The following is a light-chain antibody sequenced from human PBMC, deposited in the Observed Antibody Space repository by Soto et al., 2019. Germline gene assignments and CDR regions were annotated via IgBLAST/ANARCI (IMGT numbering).Light chain of an antibody. J-gene: IGKJ1*01. CDR2: KAS. V-gene: IGKV1-5*03. CDR3: QHYNSYSEA. Sequence: DIQMTQSPSTLYGSVGDRVTITCRASQTISSWLAWYQQKPGKAPKLLIYKASTLKSGVPSRFSGSGSGTEVTLPISSLQPDDFATYYCQHYNSYSEAFGQGTKVELK. CDR1: QTISSW.